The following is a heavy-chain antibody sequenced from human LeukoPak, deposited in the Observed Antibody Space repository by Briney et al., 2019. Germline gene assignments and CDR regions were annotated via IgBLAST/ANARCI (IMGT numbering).Heavy chain of an antibody. Sequence: SETLSLTCAVYGGSFSGYYWSWIRQPPGKGLEWIGEINHSGSTNYNPSLKSRVTISVDKSKNQFSLKLSSVTAADTAVYYCARDLAGPKGGYWGQGTLVTVSS. V-gene: IGHV4-34*01. CDR3: ARDLAGPKGGY. CDR2: INHSGST. D-gene: IGHD2-15*01. J-gene: IGHJ4*02. CDR1: GGSFSGYY.